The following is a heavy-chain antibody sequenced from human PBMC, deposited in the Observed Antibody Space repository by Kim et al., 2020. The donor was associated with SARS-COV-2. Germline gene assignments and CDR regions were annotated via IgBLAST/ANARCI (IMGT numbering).Heavy chain of an antibody. J-gene: IGHJ3*02. CDR2: ISSSSSYI. V-gene: IGHV3-21*01. D-gene: IGHD6-13*01. CDR1: GFTFSSYS. Sequence: GGSLRLSCAASGFTFSSYSMNWVRQAPGKGLEWVSSISSSSSYIYYADSVKGRFTISRDNAKNSLYLQMNSLRAEDTAVYYCASDSSSFKWFGDAFDIWGQGTMVTVSS. CDR3: ASDSSSFKWFGDAFDI.